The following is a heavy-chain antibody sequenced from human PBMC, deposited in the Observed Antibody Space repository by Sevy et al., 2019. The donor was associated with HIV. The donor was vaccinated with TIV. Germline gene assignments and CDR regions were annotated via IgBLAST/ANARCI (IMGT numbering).Heavy chain of an antibody. CDR2: ISYDGSNK. D-gene: IGHD1-1*01. V-gene: IGHV3-30*18. Sequence: GGSLRLSCAASGFTFSSYGMHWVRQAPGKGLEWVAVISYDGSNKYYADSVKGRFTISRDNSKNTLYLQMNSLRAEDTAVYYCAKGSWNGEFDYWGQGTLVTVSS. CDR1: GFTFSSYG. J-gene: IGHJ4*02. CDR3: AKGSWNGEFDY.